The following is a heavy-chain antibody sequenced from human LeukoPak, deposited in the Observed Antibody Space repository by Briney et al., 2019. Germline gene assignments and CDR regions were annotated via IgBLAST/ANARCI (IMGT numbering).Heavy chain of an antibody. CDR2: MYSSGST. J-gene: IGHJ4*02. CDR3: ARGTKGMTGAPSDY. V-gene: IGHV4-61*02. Sequence: PSETLSFTCTVSGGSISSDNHYWSWIRQPAGKGLEWIGRMYSSGSTNYSPSLESRVTISIDTSENQFSLNLSSVTAADTAVYYCARGTKGMTGAPSDYWGQGTLVTVSS. D-gene: IGHD1-20*01. CDR1: GGSISSDNHY.